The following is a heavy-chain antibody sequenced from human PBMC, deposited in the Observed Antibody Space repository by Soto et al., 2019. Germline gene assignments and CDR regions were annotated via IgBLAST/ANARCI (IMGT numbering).Heavy chain of an antibody. CDR3: ATKVRVTNYLYYGMDV. J-gene: IGHJ6*02. D-gene: IGHD2-21*02. Sequence: QVQLVESGGGVVQPGRALRLSCAASGFSFNTSGMHWVRQAPGKGLEWVAVIAFDGSQEFYGDSVRGRFTISRDNSKITLFLQMKSLTPEDTAVYYCATKVRVTNYLYYGMDVWGQGTTVTVSS. V-gene: IGHV3-30*03. CDR1: GFSFNTSG. CDR2: IAFDGSQE.